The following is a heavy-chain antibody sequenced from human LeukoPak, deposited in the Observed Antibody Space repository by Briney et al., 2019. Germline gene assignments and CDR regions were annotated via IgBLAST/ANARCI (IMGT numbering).Heavy chain of an antibody. D-gene: IGHD1-26*01. CDR1: GASISAFY. J-gene: IGHJ4*02. CDR2: IHFSGTT. Sequence: SETLSLTCTVSGASISAFYWSWFRLPPGEGLEWIGYIHFSGTTKYNPSLKSRVTMSIDTSKNQFSLRLTSVTAADTAVYYCARGGGSPLGYWGQGTLVTVSS. CDR3: ARGGGSPLGY. V-gene: IGHV4-59*08.